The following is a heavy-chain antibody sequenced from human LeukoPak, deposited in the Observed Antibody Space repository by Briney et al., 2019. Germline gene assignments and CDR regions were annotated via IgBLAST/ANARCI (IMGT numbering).Heavy chain of an antibody. D-gene: IGHD6-13*01. V-gene: IGHV1-24*01. J-gene: IGHJ4*02. CDR1: GYTLTELS. CDR2: SDPEDGET. CDR3: ATDHGTSDSSSWYSS. Sequence: ASVKVSCKVSGYTLTELSMHWVRQAPGKGLEWMGGSDPEDGETIYAQKFQGRVTMTEDTSTDTAYMELSSLRSEDTAVYYCATDHGTSDSSSWYSSWGQGTLVTVSS.